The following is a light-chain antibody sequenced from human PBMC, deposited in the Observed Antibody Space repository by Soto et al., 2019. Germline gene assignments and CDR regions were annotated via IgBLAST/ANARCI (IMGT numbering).Light chain of an antibody. Sequence: QSVLTQPPSVSGAPGQRVAISCTGSSSNIGAEYDVHWYQQLPGTAPKRLIYGDNNRPSGVPDRFSGSKSGTSASLAITGLQPEDEADYYCQSYDSSMTTFVFGPGPKVTVL. CDR1: SSNIGAEYD. CDR3: QSYDSSMTTFV. V-gene: IGLV1-40*01. CDR2: GDN. J-gene: IGLJ1*01.